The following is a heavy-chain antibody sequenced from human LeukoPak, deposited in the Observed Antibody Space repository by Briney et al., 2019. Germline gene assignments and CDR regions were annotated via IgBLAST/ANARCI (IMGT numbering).Heavy chain of an antibody. Sequence: KTSETLSLTCTVSGGSISSSSYYWGWIRQPPGKGLEWIGSIYYSGSTYYNPSLKSRVTISVDTSKNQFSLKLSSVTAADTAVYYCAREVVLYYFDYWGQGTLVTVSS. V-gene: IGHV4-39*07. CDR3: AREVVLYYFDY. CDR2: IYYSGST. D-gene: IGHD2-15*01. J-gene: IGHJ4*02. CDR1: GGSISSSSYY.